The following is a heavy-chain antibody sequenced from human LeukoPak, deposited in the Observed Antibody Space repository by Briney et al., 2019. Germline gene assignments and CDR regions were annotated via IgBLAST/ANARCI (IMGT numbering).Heavy chain of an antibody. Sequence: TSQTLSLTCSVSGDSISRGGDYWTWIRQHPEKGLEWIGYISGSGSTYYSPSLRSRVTVSADTSKNQFSLKLTSVTAADTAVFYCARVPIIRGVIEDWGQGTLVSVSS. J-gene: IGHJ4*02. CDR1: GDSISRGGDY. V-gene: IGHV4-31*03. D-gene: IGHD3-10*01. CDR2: ISGSGST. CDR3: ARVPIIRGVIED.